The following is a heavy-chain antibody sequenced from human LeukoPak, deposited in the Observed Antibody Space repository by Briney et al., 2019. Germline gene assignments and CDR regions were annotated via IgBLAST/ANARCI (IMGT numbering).Heavy chain of an antibody. CDR3: ARDRAQYGSGSYYGCGY. D-gene: IGHD3-10*01. J-gene: IGHJ4*02. CDR2: IIPIFGTA. CDR1: GGTFSSYA. Sequence: ASVKVSCKASGGTFSSYAISWVRQAPGQGLEWMGGIIPIFGTANYAQKFQGRVTITADKSTSTAYMELSSLRSEDTAVYYCARDRAQYGSGSYYGCGYWGQGTLVTVSS. V-gene: IGHV1-69*06.